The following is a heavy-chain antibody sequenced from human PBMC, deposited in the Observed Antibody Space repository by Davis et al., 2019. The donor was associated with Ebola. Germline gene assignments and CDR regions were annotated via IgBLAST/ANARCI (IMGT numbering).Heavy chain of an antibody. J-gene: IGHJ4*02. CDR2: IGVSGDST. CDR3: VKERGWLPHY. Sequence: GESLKISCETSGFTFSDDAMSWVRQAPGKGLEWVSSIGVSGDSTYYANSVKGRFTISRDNSKSTLHLQMNSLRSEDTAVYYCVKERGWLPHYWGQETLVTVSS. D-gene: IGHD5-12*01. CDR1: GFTFSDDA. V-gene: IGHV3-23*01.